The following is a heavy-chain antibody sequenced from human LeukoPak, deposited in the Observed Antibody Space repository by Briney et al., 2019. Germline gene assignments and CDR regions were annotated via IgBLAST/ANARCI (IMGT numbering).Heavy chain of an antibody. CDR1: GFTFSSYA. Sequence: GGSLRLSCAASGFTFSSYAMHWVRQAPGKGLEWVAIISYDGSNKYYADSVKGRFTISRDNSKNTLYLQMHSLRAEDTAVYYCVSSYSSSWYVMEDWGQGTLVTVSS. D-gene: IGHD6-13*01. CDR3: VSSYSSSWYVMED. J-gene: IGHJ4*02. V-gene: IGHV3-30-3*01. CDR2: ISYDGSNK.